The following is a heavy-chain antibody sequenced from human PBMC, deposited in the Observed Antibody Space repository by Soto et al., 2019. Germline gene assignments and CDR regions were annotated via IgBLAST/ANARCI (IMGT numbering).Heavy chain of an antibody. V-gene: IGHV1-69*01. J-gene: IGHJ6*02. D-gene: IGHD2-2*01. CDR3: ARSQGSSTSLEIYYYYYYGRDV. Sequence: QVQLVQSGAEVKKPGSSVKVSCKASGGTFSSYAISWVRQAPGQGLEWMGGIIPISGTANYAQKFQGRVTITADESTSTAYMELSSLRSEDTAVYYCARSQGSSTSLEIYYYYYYGRDVWGQWTTVTVSS. CDR1: GGTFSSYA. CDR2: IIPISGTA.